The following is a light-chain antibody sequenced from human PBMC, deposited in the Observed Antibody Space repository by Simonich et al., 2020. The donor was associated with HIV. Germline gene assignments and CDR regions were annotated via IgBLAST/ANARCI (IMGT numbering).Light chain of an antibody. CDR3: QQRSNWPRT. V-gene: IGKV3-15*01. CDR2: GAS. CDR1: KSVSTN. Sequence: EIVMTQSPATLSVSPGEIATLSCRASKSVSTNLAWYQQKPGPAPRLLLYGASTRATGIPARFSGSGSGTEFTLTISSVQSEDFVVYYCQQRSNWPRTFGQGTKLEIK. J-gene: IGKJ2*01.